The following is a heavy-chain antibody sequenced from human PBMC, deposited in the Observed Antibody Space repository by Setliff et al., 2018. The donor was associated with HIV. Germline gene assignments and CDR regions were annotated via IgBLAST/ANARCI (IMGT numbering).Heavy chain of an antibody. CDR2: MNPKSGNS. Sequence: ASVKVSCKASGYTFSNYDINWVRQATGQGLEWMGWMNPKSGNSGHAQKFQGSITMTRNTSITTAYMELISLKSEDTAVYYCARGRYSSGLTDYWGQGTLVTVSS. CDR1: GYTFSNYD. V-gene: IGHV1-8*02. J-gene: IGHJ4*02. D-gene: IGHD6-19*01. CDR3: ARGRYSSGLTDY.